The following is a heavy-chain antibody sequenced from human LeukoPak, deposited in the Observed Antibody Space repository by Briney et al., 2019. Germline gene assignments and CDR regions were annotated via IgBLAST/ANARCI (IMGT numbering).Heavy chain of an antibody. CDR3: AKAASTWIQHDALDI. J-gene: IGHJ3*02. D-gene: IGHD5-18*01. Sequence: GRSLRLSCAASGFTFDDYAMHWVRQAPGKGLEWVSGISWNSGSIGYADSVKGRFTISRDNAKNSLYLQMNSLRAEDMALYYCAKAASTWIQHDALDIWGQGTMVTVSS. V-gene: IGHV3-9*03. CDR2: ISWNSGSI. CDR1: GFTFDDYA.